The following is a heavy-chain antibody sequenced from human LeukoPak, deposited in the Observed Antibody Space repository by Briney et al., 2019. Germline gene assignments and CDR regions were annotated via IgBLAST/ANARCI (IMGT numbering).Heavy chain of an antibody. Sequence: PGGSLRLSCAASGFTFSSYEMNWVRQAPGKGLEWVSYISSSGSTIYYADSVKGRFTISRDNAKNSLYLQMNSLRAEDTAVYYCARDGTRPVQHYYGSGALGYWGQGTLVTVSS. CDR1: GFTFSSYE. J-gene: IGHJ4*02. CDR2: ISSSGSTI. D-gene: IGHD3-10*01. CDR3: ARDGTRPVQHYYGSGALGY. V-gene: IGHV3-48*03.